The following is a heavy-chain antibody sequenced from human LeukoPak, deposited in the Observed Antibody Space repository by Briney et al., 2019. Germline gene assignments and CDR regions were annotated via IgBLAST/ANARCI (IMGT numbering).Heavy chain of an antibody. CDR2: IYYSGST. V-gene: IGHV4-59*01. D-gene: IGHD1-14*01. Sequence: SETLSLTCTASGGSISSYYWSWIRQPPGKGLEWIGYIYYSGSTNYNPSLKNRVTISVDTSKNQFSLKLSSVTAADTAVYYCARDNHMDVWGKGTTVTISS. CDR3: ARDNHMDV. J-gene: IGHJ6*03. CDR1: GGSISSYY.